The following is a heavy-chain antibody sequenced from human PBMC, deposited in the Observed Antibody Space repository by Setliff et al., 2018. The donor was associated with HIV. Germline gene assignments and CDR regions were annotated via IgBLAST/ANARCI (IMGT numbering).Heavy chain of an antibody. CDR1: GATISSGGYY. J-gene: IGHJ3*02. V-gene: IGHV4-31*03. D-gene: IGHD6-13*01. CDR2: IYYSRST. CDR3: ARDRSSCSGGPNDAFDI. Sequence: LSLTCTVSGATISSGGYYWNWFRQHQGKGLEWIGHIYYSRSTYYTPSFKSRVTISVDTSKKQFSLKLNSVTAADTAVYYCARDRSSCSGGPNDAFDIWGQVTMVTVSS.